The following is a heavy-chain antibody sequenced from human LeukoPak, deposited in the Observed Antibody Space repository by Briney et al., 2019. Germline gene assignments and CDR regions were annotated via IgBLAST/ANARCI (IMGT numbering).Heavy chain of an antibody. CDR2: ISGSGGST. D-gene: IGHD3-3*01. CDR1: GFTFSSYA. CDR3: AKGGVMRRFLEWLLFDYFDY. V-gene: IGHV3-23*01. J-gene: IGHJ4*02. Sequence: PGGSLRLSCAASGFTFSSYAMSWVRQAPGKGLEWVSAISGSGGSTYYADSVKGRFTISRDNSKNTLYLQMNSLRAEDTAVYYCAKGGVMRRFLEWLLFDYFDYWGQGTLVTVSS.